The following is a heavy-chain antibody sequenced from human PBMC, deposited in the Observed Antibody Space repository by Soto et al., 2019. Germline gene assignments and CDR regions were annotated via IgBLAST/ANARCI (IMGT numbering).Heavy chain of an antibody. J-gene: IGHJ6*02. CDR2: IYYSGST. V-gene: IGHV4-31*03. CDR1: GGSISSGGYY. CDR3: ARVRRDIVVVVAATNYYYYGMDV. Sequence: QVQLQESGPGLVKPSQTLSLTCTVSGGSISSGGYYWSWIRQHPGKGLEWIGYIYYSGSTYYNPSLKSRVTISVETSKNQCPLKLSPVTAADTAVYYCARVRRDIVVVVAATNYYYYGMDVCGQGTTVTVSS. D-gene: IGHD2-15*01.